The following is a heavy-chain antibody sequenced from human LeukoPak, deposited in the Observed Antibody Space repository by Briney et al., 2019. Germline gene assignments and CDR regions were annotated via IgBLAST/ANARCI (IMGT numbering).Heavy chain of an antibody. V-gene: IGHV1-69*04. Sequence: SVKVSRKASGGTFSSYAISWVRQAPGQGLEWMGRIIPIFGIANYAQKFQGRVTITADKSTSTAYMELSSLRSEDTAVYYCARDRVVVVPVAGFDPWGQGTLVTVSS. J-gene: IGHJ5*02. CDR1: GGTFSSYA. CDR3: ARDRVVVVPVAGFDP. D-gene: IGHD2-2*01. CDR2: IIPIFGIA.